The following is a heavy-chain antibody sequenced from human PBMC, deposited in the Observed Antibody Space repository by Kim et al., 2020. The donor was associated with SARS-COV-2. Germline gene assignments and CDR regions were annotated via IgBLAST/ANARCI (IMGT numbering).Heavy chain of an antibody. CDR1: AGSITSGGYY. CDR2: IYYGGRT. D-gene: IGHD6-13*01. V-gene: IGHV4-31*03. Sequence: SETLSLTCTVSAGSITSGGYYWTWIRQHPGKGLEWIGYIYYGGRTLYNPSLKTRVTISLDPSNDQFSLNLSSATAADMAVYYCARGVASAGTSYYFDYWG. J-gene: IGHJ4*01. CDR3: ARGVASAGTSYYFDY.